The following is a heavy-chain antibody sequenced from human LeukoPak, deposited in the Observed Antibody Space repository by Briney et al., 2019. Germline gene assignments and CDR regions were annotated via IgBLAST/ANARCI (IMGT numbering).Heavy chain of an antibody. Sequence: SETLSLTCTVSGGSISSGGYYWSWIRQHPGKGLEWIGYIYHSGSTYYNPSLKSRVTISVDTSKNQFSLKLSSVTAADTAVYYCAREERIAAAGPFLFDYWGQGTLVTVSS. CDR1: GGSISSGGYY. J-gene: IGHJ4*02. D-gene: IGHD6-13*01. CDR2: IYHSGST. CDR3: AREERIAAAGPFLFDY. V-gene: IGHV4-31*03.